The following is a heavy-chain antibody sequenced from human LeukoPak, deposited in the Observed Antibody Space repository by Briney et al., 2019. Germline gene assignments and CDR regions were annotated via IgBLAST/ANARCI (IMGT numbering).Heavy chain of an antibody. Sequence: GGSLRLSCAASGFTFSSYGMHWVRQAPGKGLEWVAVIWYDGSNKYYADSVKGRFTISRDNSENTPYLQMNSLRAEDTAVYYCARDPALRFLEWLDVYYYYGMDVWGQGTTVTVSS. D-gene: IGHD3-3*01. V-gene: IGHV3-33*01. J-gene: IGHJ6*02. CDR2: IWYDGSNK. CDR3: ARDPALRFLEWLDVYYYYGMDV. CDR1: GFTFSSYG.